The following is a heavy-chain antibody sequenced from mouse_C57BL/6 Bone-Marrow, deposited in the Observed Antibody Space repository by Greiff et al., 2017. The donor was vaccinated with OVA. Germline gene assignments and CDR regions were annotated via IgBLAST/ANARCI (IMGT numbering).Heavy chain of an antibody. D-gene: IGHD1-1*01. CDR1: GFTFTDYY. Sequence: EVKLVESGGGLVQPGGSLSLSCAASGFTFTDYYMSWVRQPPGKALEWLGFIRNKANGYTTEYSASVKGRFTISSDNSQSILYLQMNALRAEDSATYYCARYIPPITTVDWYFDVWGTGTTVTVSS. V-gene: IGHV7-3*01. CDR2: IRNKANGYTT. J-gene: IGHJ1*03. CDR3: ARYIPPITTVDWYFDV.